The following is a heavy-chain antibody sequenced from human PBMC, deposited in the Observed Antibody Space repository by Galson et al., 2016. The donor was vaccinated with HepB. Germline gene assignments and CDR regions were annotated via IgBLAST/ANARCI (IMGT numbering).Heavy chain of an antibody. CDR2: IRGNGGST. J-gene: IGHJ4*02. D-gene: IGHD3-16*01. CDR3: AKGGMLIPRFDY. CDR1: GFTLSTYA. Sequence: SLRLSCAASGFTLSTYAMSWVRQAPGKGLEWVSTIRGNGGSTSYADSVKGRFTISGDSSKNTVYLQMNSLRAGDTAVYYCAKGGMLIPRFDYWGQGTLVTVSS. V-gene: IGHV3-23*01.